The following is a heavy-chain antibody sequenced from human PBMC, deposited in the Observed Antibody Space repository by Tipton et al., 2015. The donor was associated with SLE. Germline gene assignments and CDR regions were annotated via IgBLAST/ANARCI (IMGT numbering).Heavy chain of an antibody. CDR2: INSDGSST. D-gene: IGHD2-2*01. J-gene: IGHJ3*01. CDR1: GFTFSSYW. V-gene: IGHV3-74*01. Sequence: GSLRLSCAASGFTFSSYWMHWVRQAPGKGLVWVSRINSDGSSTSYADSVKGRFTISRGNAKNTLYLQMNSLRAEDTAVYYCARSGGDCSSASCYDLSFDVWGQGTTVTVSS. CDR3: ARSGGDCSSASCYDLSFDV.